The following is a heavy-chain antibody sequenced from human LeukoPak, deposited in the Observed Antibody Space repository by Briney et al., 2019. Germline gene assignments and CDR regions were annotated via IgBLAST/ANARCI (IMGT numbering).Heavy chain of an antibody. J-gene: IGHJ4*02. CDR1: GYYFTNYW. CDR2: IYPGDSDT. D-gene: IGHD5-12*01. Sequence: GESLKISCKGSGYYFTNYWIGWVRQMPGKGLEWMGIIYPGDSDTRYSPSFQGQVTISADKSISTAYLQWSSLKASDTAMYYCARSGQWWLRPFDYWGQGTLVTVSP. CDR3: ARSGQWWLRPFDY. V-gene: IGHV5-51*01.